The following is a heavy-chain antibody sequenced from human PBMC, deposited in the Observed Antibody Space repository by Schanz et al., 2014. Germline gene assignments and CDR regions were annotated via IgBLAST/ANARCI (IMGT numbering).Heavy chain of an antibody. CDR3: AKGRMTATNFFDS. J-gene: IGHJ4*02. V-gene: IGHV3-9*01. Sequence: EVQLVESGGGLVQPGRSLRLSCAASGFTFDEYGMHWVRQAPGKGLEWVSGISWNGGFIAYGDAVKGRFTISRDNAKNALYLQMNSLRAEDTAVYYCAKGRMTATNFFDSWGQGTLVTVSS. CDR1: GFTFDEYG. CDR2: ISWNGGFI. D-gene: IGHD1-7*01.